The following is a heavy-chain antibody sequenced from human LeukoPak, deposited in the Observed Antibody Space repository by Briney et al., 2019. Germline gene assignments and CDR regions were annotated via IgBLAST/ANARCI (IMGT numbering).Heavy chain of an antibody. Sequence: ASVKVSCTASGGTFSSYAISWVRQAPGQGLEWMGGIIPIFGTANYAQKFQGRVTITADESTSTAYMELSSLRSKDTAVYYCAKASEEDSYGSETYYFDYWGQGTLVTVSS. CDR3: AKASEEDSYGSETYYFDY. D-gene: IGHD5-18*01. J-gene: IGHJ4*02. V-gene: IGHV1-69*01. CDR1: GGTFSSYA. CDR2: IIPIFGTA.